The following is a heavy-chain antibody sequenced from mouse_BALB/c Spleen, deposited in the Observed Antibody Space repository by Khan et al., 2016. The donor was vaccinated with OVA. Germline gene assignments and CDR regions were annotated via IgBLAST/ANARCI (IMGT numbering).Heavy chain of an antibody. Sequence: QVQLKESGPGLVAPSQSLSITCTVSGFSLSNYGVHWVRQPPGKGLEWLGVIWTGGITNYNSALMSRLSISKDNSKSQVFLKMNSLQTDDTAIYYCARSYDYDVGGFAYWGQGTLVTVSA. CDR2: IWTGGIT. J-gene: IGHJ3*01. CDR1: GFSLSNYG. D-gene: IGHD2-4*01. CDR3: ARSYDYDVGGFAY. V-gene: IGHV2-9*02.